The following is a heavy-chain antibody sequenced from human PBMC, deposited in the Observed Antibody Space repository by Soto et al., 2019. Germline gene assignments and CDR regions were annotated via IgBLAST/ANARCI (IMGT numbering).Heavy chain of an antibody. V-gene: IGHV1-24*01. CDR2: FDPEDGET. CDR3: ATSIAVAGTFDY. J-gene: IGHJ4*02. CDR1: GYTLTELS. D-gene: IGHD6-19*01. Sequence: ASVKVSFKVSGYTLTELSMHWVRQAPGKGLEWMGGFDPEDGETIYAQKFQGRVTMTEDTSTDTAYMELSSLRSEDTAVYYCATSIAVAGTFDYWGQGTLVTVSS.